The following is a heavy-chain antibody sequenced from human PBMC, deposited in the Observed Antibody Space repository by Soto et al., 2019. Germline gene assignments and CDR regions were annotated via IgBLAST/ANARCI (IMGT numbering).Heavy chain of an antibody. D-gene: IGHD6-19*01. CDR2: INPFDGSR. CDR3: ARGTWDSSGWYTFPFDY. V-gene: IGHV1-46*01. Sequence: GASVKVSCKASGYIFTSYYIHWVRQAPGQGLEWMGWINPFDGSRMFAQSFQGRVTMTRDTSTSTVYMEVSSLRSEDTAVYYCARGTWDSSGWYTFPFDYWGQGTVVTVSS. J-gene: IGHJ4*02. CDR1: GYIFTSYY.